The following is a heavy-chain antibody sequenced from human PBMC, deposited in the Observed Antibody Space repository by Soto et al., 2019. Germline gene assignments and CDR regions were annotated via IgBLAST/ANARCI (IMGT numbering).Heavy chain of an antibody. CDR2: ISPYNDDT. CDR3: ARGGYYDSSGSRDYHYYGMNV. CDR1: GYAFSIYG. Sequence: ASVNVSCKAAGYAFSIYGISWVRQAPGQGLEWLGWISPYNDDTKYAQKVQGRVFMTTDTSSKTAYLDLRSLRSDDTAVYYCARGGYYDSSGSRDYHYYGMNVWGQGTTVTVSS. V-gene: IGHV1-18*01. D-gene: IGHD3-22*01. J-gene: IGHJ6*02.